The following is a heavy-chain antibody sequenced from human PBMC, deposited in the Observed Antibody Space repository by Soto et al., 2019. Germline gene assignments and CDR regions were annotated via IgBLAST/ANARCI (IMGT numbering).Heavy chain of an antibody. CDR1: GFTFSTYW. CDR3: AXSSGYHDTYPTNQYFHH. CDR2: INQDGSEK. D-gene: IGHD3-22*01. V-gene: IGHV3-7*01. Sequence: PGGSLRLSCAASGFTFSTYWMSWVRQAPGKGLEWVANINQDGSEKYYVDSVKGRFTISRDNARNSLYLQVNSLRADDTAMFYCAXSSGYHDTYPTNQYFHHWGHGTLVTVSS. J-gene: IGHJ1*01.